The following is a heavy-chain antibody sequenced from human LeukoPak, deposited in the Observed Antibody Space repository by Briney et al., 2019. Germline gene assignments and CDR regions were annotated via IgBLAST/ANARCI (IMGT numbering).Heavy chain of an antibody. CDR1: GFIFGSYS. D-gene: IGHD1-26*01. J-gene: IGHJ5*02. V-gene: IGHV3-48*01. CDR3: VRGNLGGFDP. Sequence: GGSLRLSCVASGFIFGSYSMNWVRQAPGKGLEWIAYITSDESTKSYADSVKGRFTISRDNDKNSLYLHTNSLRAEDTALYYCVRGNLGGFDPWGQGTRVTVSS. CDR2: ITSDESTK.